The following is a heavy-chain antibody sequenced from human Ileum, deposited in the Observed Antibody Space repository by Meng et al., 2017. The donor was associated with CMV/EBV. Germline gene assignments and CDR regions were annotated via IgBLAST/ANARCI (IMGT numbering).Heavy chain of an antibody. CDR2: MSNSGST. CDR1: GGSLSTYY. CDR3: ARFHYGCNGTTCYAKYFDF. Sequence: GSLRLSCTVSGGSLSTYYWNWIRQLPGKGLEWIGYMSNSGSTNYNPSLKSRVIISVGTSKTQLSLKLNSVSAADTAPYFCARFHYGCNGTTCYAKYFDFWGQGTLVTVSS. D-gene: IGHD2-2*01. V-gene: IGHV4-59*01. J-gene: IGHJ4*02.